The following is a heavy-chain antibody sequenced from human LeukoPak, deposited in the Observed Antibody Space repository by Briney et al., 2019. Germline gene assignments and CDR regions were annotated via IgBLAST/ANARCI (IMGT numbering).Heavy chain of an antibody. CDR1: GGSISSSSYY. CDR3: ARAGGVVPAAIGWPWGAVLGEFDP. Sequence: SETLSLTCTVSGGSISSSSYYWGWIRQPPGKGLEWIGSIYYSGSTYYNPSLKSRVTISVDTSKNQCSLKLSSVTAADTAVYYCARAGGVVPAAIGWPWGAVLGEFDPWGQGTLVTVSS. D-gene: IGHD2-2*01. J-gene: IGHJ5*02. CDR2: IYYSGST. V-gene: IGHV4-39*01.